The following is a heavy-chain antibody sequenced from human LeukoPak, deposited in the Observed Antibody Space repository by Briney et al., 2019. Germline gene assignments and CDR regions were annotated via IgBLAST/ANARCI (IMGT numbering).Heavy chain of an antibody. Sequence: PGGSLRLSCAASGFTFDDYGMSWVRQAPGKGLEWVSGINWNGGSTGYADSVKGRFTISRDNAKNPLYLQMNSLRAEDTAVYYCARATTVVTLGYYYYYMDVWGKGTTVTVSS. CDR1: GFTFDDYG. V-gene: IGHV3-20*04. D-gene: IGHD4-23*01. CDR2: INWNGGST. CDR3: ARATTVVTLGYYYYYMDV. J-gene: IGHJ6*03.